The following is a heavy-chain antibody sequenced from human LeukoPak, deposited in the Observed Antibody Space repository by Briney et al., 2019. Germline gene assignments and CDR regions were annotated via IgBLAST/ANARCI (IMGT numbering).Heavy chain of an antibody. CDR3: ARGGSSWHFDY. CDR2: MNPNSGNT. D-gene: IGHD6-13*01. Sequence: ASVKVSCKASGYTFASYGINWVRQATGQGLEWMGWMNPNSGNTGYAQKFQGRVTMTRNTSINTAYMELSSLRSEDTAVYYCARGGSSWHFDYWGQGTLVTVSS. CDR1: GYTFASYG. V-gene: IGHV1-8*01. J-gene: IGHJ4*02.